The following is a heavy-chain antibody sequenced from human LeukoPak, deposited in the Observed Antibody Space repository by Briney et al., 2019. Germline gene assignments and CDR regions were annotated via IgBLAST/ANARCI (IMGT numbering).Heavy chain of an antibody. D-gene: IGHD5-18*01. Sequence: SQTLSLTCTVSGGSISSGSYYWSWIRQPAGKGLEWIGRIYTSGSTNYNPSLKSRVTISVDTSKNQFSLKLSSVTAADTAVYYCAGADTAMVFDYWGQGTLVTVSS. V-gene: IGHV4-61*02. J-gene: IGHJ4*02. CDR2: IYTSGST. CDR3: AGADTAMVFDY. CDR1: GGSISSGSYY.